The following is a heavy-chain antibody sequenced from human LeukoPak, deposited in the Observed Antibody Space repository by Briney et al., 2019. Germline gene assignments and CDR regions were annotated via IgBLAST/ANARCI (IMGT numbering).Heavy chain of an antibody. J-gene: IGHJ4*02. V-gene: IGHV3-11*03. CDR3: ARYCSGDSCYSGDS. CDR1: GFTFSDHS. CDR2: ISSSSTYT. Sequence: GGPLRLSCAASGFTFSDHSMSWIRQAPGKGLAWVSYISSSSTYTKYADSVKGRFTISRDNAKNSLYLQMNSLRAEDTAVYYCARYCSGDSCYSGDSWGQGTLVTVSS. D-gene: IGHD2-15*01.